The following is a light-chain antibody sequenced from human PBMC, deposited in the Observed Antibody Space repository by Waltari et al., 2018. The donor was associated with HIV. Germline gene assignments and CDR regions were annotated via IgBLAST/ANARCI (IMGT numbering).Light chain of an antibody. V-gene: IGLV2-11*01. Sequence: QSALTQPRSVSGSPGQSVTISCTGTSLNVGGYNYVSWFQQHPGKAPKLIIYDVTQRPSGAPDRFSASQSGNTASLTISGLQAGDEADYFCCSYAGSYTWVFGTGTELTVL. CDR1: SLNVGGYNY. CDR2: DVT. CDR3: CSYAGSYTWV. J-gene: IGLJ3*02.